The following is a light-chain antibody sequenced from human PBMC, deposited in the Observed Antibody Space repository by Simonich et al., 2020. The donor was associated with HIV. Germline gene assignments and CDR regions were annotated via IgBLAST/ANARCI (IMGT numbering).Light chain of an antibody. CDR1: SSDVCGYNY. Sequence: QSALTQPASVSGSPGQSITISCTGTSSDVCGYNYVSWYQQHPGKAPKLMIYDVSKRPSGVSNRFSGSKSGNTASLTTSGLQAEDEADYYCSSYTSSSTVVFGGGTKLTVL. CDR3: SSYTSSSTVV. J-gene: IGLJ2*01. CDR2: DVS. V-gene: IGLV2-14*01.